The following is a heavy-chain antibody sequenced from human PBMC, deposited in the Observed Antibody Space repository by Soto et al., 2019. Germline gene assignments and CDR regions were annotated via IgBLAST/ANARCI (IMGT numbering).Heavy chain of an antibody. V-gene: IGHV3-33*01. J-gene: IGHJ5*02. D-gene: IGHD6-13*01. Sequence: QVQLVESGGGVVQPGRSLRLSCAASGFTFINYGMHWVRQAPGKGLEWVAVIWYDGSNKYYADSVKGRFTISRDNSKNTLYLRMNSLRVEDTAVYYCARGGSSSWYLRWFDPWGQGTLVTVSS. CDR2: IWYDGSNK. CDR1: GFTFINYG. CDR3: ARGGSSSWYLRWFDP.